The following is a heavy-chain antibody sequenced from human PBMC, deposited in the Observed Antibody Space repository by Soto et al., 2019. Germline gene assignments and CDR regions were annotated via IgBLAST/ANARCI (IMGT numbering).Heavy chain of an antibody. J-gene: IGHJ6*02. CDR1: GGTFSSYA. CDR2: ISPIFGTA. D-gene: IGHD2-15*01. V-gene: IGHV1-69*13. CDR3: ARARDCSGGSCPYYYYGIEV. Sequence: SVKVSCKASGGTFSSYAISWVRQAPGQVLEGMGGISPIFGTANYAQKFQGRVTITADESTSTVYIELSSLRSEDTAVYYCARARDCSGGSCPYYYYGIEVWGQGTPVTVSS.